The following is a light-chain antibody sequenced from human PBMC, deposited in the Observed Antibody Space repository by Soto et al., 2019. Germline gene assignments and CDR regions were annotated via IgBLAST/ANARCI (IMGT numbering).Light chain of an antibody. CDR3: AAWDDSLNGWV. Sequence: QSALTQPPSASGSPGQSVTISCTGTSSDVGGYDYVSWHQHHPGKAPKVIIYGVNKRPSGVPDRFSGSKSGNTASLTVSGLQAEDEADYYCAAWDDSLNGWVFGGGTQLTVL. J-gene: IGLJ3*02. CDR1: SSDVGGYDY. CDR2: GVN. V-gene: IGLV2-8*01.